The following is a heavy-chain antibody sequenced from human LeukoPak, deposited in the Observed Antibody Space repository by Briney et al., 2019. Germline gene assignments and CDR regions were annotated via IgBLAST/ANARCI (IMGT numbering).Heavy chain of an antibody. Sequence: PGGSLRLSCAASGFTFISYAMSWVRQAPGKGLEWVSVISGTGGWTSYADSVKGRFTISRDNSKNTLHLQMNSLRAEDTAVYYCAKDYGGNPFDYWGQGTLVTVSS. V-gene: IGHV3-23*01. CDR2: ISGTGGWT. D-gene: IGHD4-23*01. CDR3: AKDYGGNPFDY. J-gene: IGHJ4*02. CDR1: GFTFISYA.